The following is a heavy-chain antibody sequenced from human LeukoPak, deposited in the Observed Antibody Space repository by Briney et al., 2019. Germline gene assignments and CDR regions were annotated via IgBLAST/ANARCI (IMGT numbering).Heavy chain of an antibody. D-gene: IGHD3-22*01. V-gene: IGHV4-39*07. CDR3: ARALKTRGYYYDSSGYIYYFDY. Sequence: SETLSLTCTVSGGSISSSSYYWGWIRQPPGKGLEWIGSIYYSGSTYYNPSLKSRVTISVDTSKNQFSLKLSSVTAADTAVYYCARALKTRGYYYDSSGYIYYFDYWGQGTLVTVSS. J-gene: IGHJ4*02. CDR2: IYYSGST. CDR1: GGSISSSSYY.